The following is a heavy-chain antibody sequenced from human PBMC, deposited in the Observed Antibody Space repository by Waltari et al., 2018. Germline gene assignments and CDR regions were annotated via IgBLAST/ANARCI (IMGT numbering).Heavy chain of an antibody. Sequence: VQLVESGGGLVKPGGSLRLSCAASGFTFSNAWMSWVRQAPGKGLAWVGRIKSKTDGGTTDYAAPVKGRFTISRDDSKNTLYLQMNSLKPEDTAVYYCTSRQITTVNPFDYWGQGTLVTVSS. D-gene: IGHD4-17*01. CDR1: GFTFSNAW. V-gene: IGHV3-15*01. J-gene: IGHJ4*02. CDR2: IKSKTDGGTT. CDR3: TSRQITTVNPFDY.